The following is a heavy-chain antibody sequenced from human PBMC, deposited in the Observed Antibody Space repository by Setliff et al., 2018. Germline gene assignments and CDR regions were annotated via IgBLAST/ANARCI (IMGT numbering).Heavy chain of an antibody. Sequence: PSETLSLTCTVSGGSISSYYWSWIRQPPGKGLEWIGYIYYSGSTNYNPSLKSRVTISLDKSKSQFSLKLTSVTVADTAVYYCARGLHSGTYWGTRPLGLDYWGQGSLVTVSS. CDR3: ARGLHSGTYWGTRPLGLDY. J-gene: IGHJ4*02. D-gene: IGHD1-26*01. CDR1: GGSISSYY. CDR2: IYYSGST. V-gene: IGHV4-59*08.